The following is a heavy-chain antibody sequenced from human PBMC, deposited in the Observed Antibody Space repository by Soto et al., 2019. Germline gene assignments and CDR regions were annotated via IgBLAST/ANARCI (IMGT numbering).Heavy chain of an antibody. CDR2: ISGSGGST. J-gene: IGHJ3*02. Sequence: GGSLRLSCAASGFTFSSYAMSWVRQAPGKGLEWVSAISGSGGSTYYADSVKGRFTISRDNSKNTLYLQMNSLRAEDTAVYYCATLFIAVADPTDAFDIWGQGTMVTVSS. D-gene: IGHD6-19*01. CDR1: GFTFSSYA. V-gene: IGHV3-23*01. CDR3: ATLFIAVADPTDAFDI.